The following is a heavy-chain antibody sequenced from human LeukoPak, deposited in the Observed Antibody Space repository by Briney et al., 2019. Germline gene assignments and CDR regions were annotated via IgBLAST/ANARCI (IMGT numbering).Heavy chain of an antibody. CDR2: IYYTGST. CDR1: GASISGSGYY. Sequence: SETLSLTCAVSGASISGSGYYLDWIRQPPGKGLEWIGNIYYTGSTYYNASLQSRVTISIDMSKNQFSLRLNSVTAADTAMYYCVKSGGYGLIGYWGQGTLVTVSS. CDR3: VKSGGYGLIGY. V-gene: IGHV4-39*01. D-gene: IGHD1-26*01. J-gene: IGHJ4*02.